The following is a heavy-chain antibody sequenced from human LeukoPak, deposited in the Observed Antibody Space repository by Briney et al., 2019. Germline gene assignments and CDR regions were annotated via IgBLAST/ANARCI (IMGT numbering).Heavy chain of an antibody. D-gene: IGHD3-9*01. CDR1: GYSISSGYY. J-gene: IGHJ6*02. CDR3: ASRGGPYDILTGYYHYYGMDV. V-gene: IGHV4-38-2*02. Sequence: SETLSLTCTVSGYSISSGYYWGWIRQPPGKGLEWIGSIYYSGSTYYNPSLMSRVTISVDTSKNQFSLKLSSVTAADTAVYYCASRGGPYDILTGYYHYYGMDVWGQGTTVTVSS. CDR2: IYYSGST.